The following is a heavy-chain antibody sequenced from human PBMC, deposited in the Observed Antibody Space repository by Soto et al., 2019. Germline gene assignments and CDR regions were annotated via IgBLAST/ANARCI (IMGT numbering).Heavy chain of an antibody. CDR2: ISGSGGST. Sequence: PGGSLRLSCAASGFTFSSYAMSWVRQAPGKGLEWVSAISGSGGSTYYADSVKGRFTISRDNSKNTLYLQMNSLRAEDTAVYYCAKVMGYCSSTSCPNWFDPWGQGTLVTVSS. V-gene: IGHV3-23*01. D-gene: IGHD2-2*01. CDR3: AKVMGYCSSTSCPNWFDP. CDR1: GFTFSSYA. J-gene: IGHJ5*02.